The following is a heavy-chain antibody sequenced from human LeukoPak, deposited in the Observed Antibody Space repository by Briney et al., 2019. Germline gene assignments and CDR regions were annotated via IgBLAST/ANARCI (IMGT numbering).Heavy chain of an antibody. CDR1: GFTFSSYA. CDR2: ISGSGGST. J-gene: IGHJ4*02. D-gene: IGHD3-22*01. Sequence: PGGSLRLSCAASGFTFSSYAMSWVRQAPGKGLEWVSAISGSGGSTYYADFVKGRFTISRDNSKNTLYLQMNSLRAEDTAVYYCAKSSSVYYDSSGYPGYWGQGTLVTVSS. V-gene: IGHV3-23*01. CDR3: AKSSSVYYDSSGYPGY.